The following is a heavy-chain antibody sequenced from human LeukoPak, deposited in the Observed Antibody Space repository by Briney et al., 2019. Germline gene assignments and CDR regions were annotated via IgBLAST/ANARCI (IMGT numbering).Heavy chain of an antibody. D-gene: IGHD6-13*01. CDR1: GGTFSSYA. CDR2: IIPIFGTA. V-gene: IGHV1-69*06. Sequence: SVKVSCKASGGTFSSYAISWERQAPGQGLEWMGRIIPIFGTANYAQKFQGRVTITADKSTSTAYMELSSLRSEDTAVYYCARDLWQQLVRGGYYYYGMDVWGQGTTVTVSS. CDR3: ARDLWQQLVRGGYYYYGMDV. J-gene: IGHJ6*02.